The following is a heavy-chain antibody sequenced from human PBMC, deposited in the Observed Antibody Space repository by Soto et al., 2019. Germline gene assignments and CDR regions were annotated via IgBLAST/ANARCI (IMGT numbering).Heavy chain of an antibody. CDR2: IIPIFGTA. CDR3: AIASGSDRQAEFYYFDY. V-gene: IGHV1-69*06. J-gene: IGHJ4*02. Sequence: QVQLVQSGAEVKKPGSSVKVSCKASGGTFSSYAISWVRQAPGQGLEWMGGIIPIFGTANYAQKFQGRVTITADKSTSTAYMELSSLRSEDTAVYYCAIASGSDRQAEFYYFDYWGQGTLVTVSS. D-gene: IGHD3-10*01. CDR1: GGTFSSYA.